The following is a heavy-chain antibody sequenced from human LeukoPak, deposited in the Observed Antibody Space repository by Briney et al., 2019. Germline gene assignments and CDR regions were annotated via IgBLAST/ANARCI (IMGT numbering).Heavy chain of an antibody. CDR1: GFTFSNYA. CDR3: AKNRDTAMFRYYYYMDV. Sequence: GGSLRLSCAVSGFTFSNYAMSWVRQAPGKGLEWVSAISGSGGSTYYADSVKGRFTISRDNSKNTLYLQMNSLRAEDTAVYYCAKNRDTAMFRYYYYMDVWGKGTTVTVSS. J-gene: IGHJ6*03. CDR2: ISGSGGST. V-gene: IGHV3-23*01. D-gene: IGHD5-18*01.